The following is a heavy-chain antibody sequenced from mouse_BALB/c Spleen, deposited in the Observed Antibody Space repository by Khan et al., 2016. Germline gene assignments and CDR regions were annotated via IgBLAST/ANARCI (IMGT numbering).Heavy chain of an antibody. CDR3: ARRDDGGGAMDY. CDR2: IWSDGST. V-gene: IGHV2-6*02. J-gene: IGHJ4*01. Sequence: QVQLQQSGPGLVAPSQSLSIPCTVSGFSLSSYGVHWVRQPPGKGLEWLVVIWSDGSTTYNSAHKSRLSISTDNDKNQVLLKMNSIRTDDTAMYYWARRDDGGGAMDYLGQGTSVTVSS. CDR1: GFSLSSYG. D-gene: IGHD2-3*01.